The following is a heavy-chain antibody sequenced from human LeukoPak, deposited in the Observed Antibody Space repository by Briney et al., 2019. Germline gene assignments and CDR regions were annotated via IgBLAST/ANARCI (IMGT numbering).Heavy chain of an antibody. CDR2: ISTYNGDT. V-gene: IGHV1-18*01. CDR3: ARDLDWVFDL. Sequence: GASVKVSCKASGYTFTRWNFSWVRQAPGQGLKWMGWISTYNGDTKYAQKFQGRVTMTTDTSTSTAYMELRSLTSDDTAVYYCARDLDWVFDLWGRGTLVTVSS. D-gene: IGHD3-9*01. J-gene: IGHJ2*01. CDR1: GYTFTRWN.